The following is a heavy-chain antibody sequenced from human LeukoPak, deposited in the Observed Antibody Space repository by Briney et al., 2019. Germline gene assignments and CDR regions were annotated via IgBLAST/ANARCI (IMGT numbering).Heavy chain of an antibody. CDR1: GGSISSSSYY. D-gene: IGHD2-15*01. CDR3: ARGYCSGGSCYSYYYYNYMDV. Sequence: PSETLSLTCTVSGGSISSSSYYWGWIRQPPGKGLEWIGSIYYSGSTYYNPSLTSRVTISVDTSKNQFSLKLSSVTAADTAVYYCARGYCSGGSCYSYYYYNYMDVWGKGTTVTVSS. V-gene: IGHV4-39*07. J-gene: IGHJ6*03. CDR2: IYYSGST.